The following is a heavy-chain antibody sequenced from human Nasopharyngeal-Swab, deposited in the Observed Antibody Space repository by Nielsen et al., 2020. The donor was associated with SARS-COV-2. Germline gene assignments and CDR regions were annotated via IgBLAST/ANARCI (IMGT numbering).Heavy chain of an antibody. J-gene: IGHJ5*02. Sequence: ASVKVSCKASGYTFTGYYMHWVRQAPGQGLEWMGWINPNSGGTNYAQKFQGWVTMTRDTSISTAYMELSRLRSDDTAVYYCARDRRDSSGTHNWFDPLGPGNPGHRLL. CDR2: INPNSGGT. D-gene: IGHD6-19*01. CDR1: GYTFTGYY. CDR3: ARDRRDSSGTHNWFDP. V-gene: IGHV1-2*04.